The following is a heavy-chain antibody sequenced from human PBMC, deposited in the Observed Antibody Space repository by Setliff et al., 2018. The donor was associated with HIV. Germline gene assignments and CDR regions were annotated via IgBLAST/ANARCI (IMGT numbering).Heavy chain of an antibody. CDR3: ARVPHRVVGTTTLLYHFDY. D-gene: IGHD1-26*01. CDR2: IHHSGTT. J-gene: IGHJ4*02. V-gene: IGHV4-38-2*01. CDR1: GYSISSGYY. Sequence: SETLSLTCAVSGYSISSGYYWAWIRQSPGKGPDWIGSIHHSGTTYYNPSLKSRVTISVDTTTNQVSLQVNSVTAVDTAVYYCARVPHRVVGTTTLLYHFDYWGLGTLVTVSS.